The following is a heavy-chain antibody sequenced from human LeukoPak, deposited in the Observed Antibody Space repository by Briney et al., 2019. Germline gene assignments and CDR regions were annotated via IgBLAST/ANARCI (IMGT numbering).Heavy chain of an antibody. CDR2: IYYSGST. D-gene: IGHD3-3*01. J-gene: IGHJ5*02. CDR3: ARVGYDFWSGHPRGWFDP. CDR1: GGSISSSSYY. V-gene: IGHV4-39*07. Sequence: PSETLSLTCTVSGGSISSSSYYWGWIRQPPGKGLEWIGSIYYSGSTYYNPSLKSRVTISVDTSKNQFSLKLSSVTAADTAVYYCARVGYDFWSGHPRGWFDPWGQGTLVTVSS.